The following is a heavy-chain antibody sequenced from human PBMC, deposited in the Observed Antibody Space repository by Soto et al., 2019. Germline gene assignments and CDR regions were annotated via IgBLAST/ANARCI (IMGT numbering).Heavy chain of an antibody. D-gene: IGHD5-18*01. CDR1: GGTFSSYA. V-gene: IGHV1-69*13. CDR3: AIPLSIQLGLRFSGAFDI. Sequence: SVKVSCKASGGTFSSYAISWVRQAPGQGLEWMGGIIPIFGTANYAQKFQGRVTITADESTSTAYMELSSLRSEDTAVYYCAIPLSIQLGLRFSGAFDIWGQGTMVTVSS. CDR2: IIPIFGTA. J-gene: IGHJ3*02.